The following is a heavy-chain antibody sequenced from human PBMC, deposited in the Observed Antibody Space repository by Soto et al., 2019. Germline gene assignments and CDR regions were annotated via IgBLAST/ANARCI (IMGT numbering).Heavy chain of an antibody. Sequence: GGSLRLSCAASGFTFHGYSVNWVRQAPGKGLEWVSSISSSSTYKYYRDSVEGRLTISRDNARNSLYLQMDSLRVEDTGVYYCAGGTGLGYFDYWGQGTLVTVSS. CDR1: GFTFHGYS. D-gene: IGHD1-1*01. CDR2: ISSSSTYK. V-gene: IGHV3-21*01. J-gene: IGHJ4*02. CDR3: AGGTGLGYFDY.